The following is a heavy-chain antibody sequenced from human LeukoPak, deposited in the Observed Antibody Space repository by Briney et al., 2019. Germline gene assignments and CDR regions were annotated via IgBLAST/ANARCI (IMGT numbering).Heavy chain of an antibody. CDR1: GYTFTSYG. D-gene: IGHD3-22*01. Sequence: ASVKVSCKASGYTFTSYGISWVRQAPGQGLEWMGWISAYNGNTNYAQKPQGRVTMTTDTSTSTAYMELRSLRSDDTAVYYCARESHYYDSSGDFQHWGQGTLVTVSS. CDR3: ARESHYYDSSGDFQH. V-gene: IGHV1-18*01. J-gene: IGHJ1*01. CDR2: ISAYNGNT.